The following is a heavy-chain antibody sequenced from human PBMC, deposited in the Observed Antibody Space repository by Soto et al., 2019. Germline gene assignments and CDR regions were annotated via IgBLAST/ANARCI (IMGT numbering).Heavy chain of an antibody. J-gene: IGHJ3*02. D-gene: IGHD3-10*01. V-gene: IGHV3-33*01. Sequence: PGWSLRLSCAAAGFTFSSYGMHWVRQAPGKGLEWVAVIWYDGSNKYYADSVKGRFTISRDNSKNTLYLQMNSLRAEDTAVYYCARGFRGSTFGGRLDAFDIWGQGTMVTASS. CDR1: GFTFSSYG. CDR2: IWYDGSNK. CDR3: ARGFRGSTFGGRLDAFDI.